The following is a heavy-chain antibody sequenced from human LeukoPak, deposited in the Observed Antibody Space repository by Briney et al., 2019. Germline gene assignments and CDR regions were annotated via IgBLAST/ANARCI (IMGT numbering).Heavy chain of an antibody. V-gene: IGHV3-23*01. J-gene: IGHJ5*02. CDR3: AKPFFSSSSYWFDP. D-gene: IGHD6-6*01. CDR1: GFTFCGFG. CDR2: ISGSGGIT. Sequence: GGSLRLSCAGSGFTFCGFGMHWFRQTPGKGLEWVSAISGSGGITYYADSVRGRFTISRDNSKNTLCLQINSLRAADTAVFYCAKPFFSSSSYWFDPWGQGTLVTVSS.